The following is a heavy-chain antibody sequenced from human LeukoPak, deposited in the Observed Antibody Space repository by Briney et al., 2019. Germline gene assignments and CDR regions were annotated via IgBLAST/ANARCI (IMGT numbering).Heavy chain of an antibody. V-gene: IGHV4-34*01. D-gene: IGHD7-27*01. CDR1: GGPFSGYY. CDR3: ARAGTGDRSAVFDY. CDR2: INHNGYT. J-gene: IGHJ4*02. Sequence: SETLSLTCAVYGGPFSGYYWNWIRQPPGKGLEWIGEINHNGYTNYNPSLESRVTISVDTSKNQFSLKVYSLTAADTAVYFCARAGTGDRSAVFDYWGQEILVTVSP.